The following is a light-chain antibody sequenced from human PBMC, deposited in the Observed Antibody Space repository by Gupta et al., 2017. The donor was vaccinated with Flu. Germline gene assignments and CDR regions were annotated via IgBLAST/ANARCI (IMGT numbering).Light chain of an antibody. J-gene: IGKJ3*01. CDR3: RQLNNYPLLFT. CDR1: QGISSA. V-gene: IGKV1D-13*01. Sequence: AIQLTQSPSSLSASVGDRVTITCRASQGISSALAWYQQKPGKAPKLLIYDASSLESGGPSRFSGSGGGTDFTLTISSLLPDDFAAYYCRQLNNYPLLFTFGHGTKVDIK. CDR2: DAS.